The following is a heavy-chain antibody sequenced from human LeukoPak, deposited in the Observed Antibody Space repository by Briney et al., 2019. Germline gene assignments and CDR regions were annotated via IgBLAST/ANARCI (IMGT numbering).Heavy chain of an antibody. CDR3: ARGGARSFAP. CDR2: MNPNSGNT. Sequence: ASVKVSCRTSGHTFTAYEIHWVRQATGQGLEWMGWMNPNSGNTDYEQKFQGRVTMTRDTSMTTAHMELSSLRFEDTATYYCARGGARSFAPWGQGTLVTVSS. D-gene: IGHD1-26*01. CDR1: GHTFTAYE. V-gene: IGHV1-8*01. J-gene: IGHJ5*02.